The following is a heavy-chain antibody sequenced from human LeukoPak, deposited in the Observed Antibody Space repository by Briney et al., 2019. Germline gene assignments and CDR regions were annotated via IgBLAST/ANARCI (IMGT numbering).Heavy chain of an antibody. CDR2: INPNSGGT. D-gene: IGHD3-22*01. Sequence: ASVKVSCKASGYTFTGYYMHWARQAPGQGLEWMGWINPNSGGTNYAQKFQGRVTMTRDTSISTAYMELSRLRSDDTAVYYCARDLGYYDSSGLDYWGQGTLVTVSS. J-gene: IGHJ4*02. CDR3: ARDLGYYDSSGLDY. V-gene: IGHV1-2*02. CDR1: GYTFTGYY.